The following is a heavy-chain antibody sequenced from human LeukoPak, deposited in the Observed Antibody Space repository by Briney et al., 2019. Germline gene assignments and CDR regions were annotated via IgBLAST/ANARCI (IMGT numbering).Heavy chain of an antibody. CDR3: ARVGGIAVADHFDY. D-gene: IGHD6-19*01. J-gene: IGHJ4*02. V-gene: IGHV5-51*01. CDR2: VYPDNSDT. Sequence: GESLKISCKGSGYSFSGYWIGWVRQMPGKGLEWMGIVYPDNSDTRYSPSFQGQVTISADESITTAYLHWSSLKASDTAMYYCARVGGIAVADHFDYWGQGTLVTVSS. CDR1: GYSFSGYW.